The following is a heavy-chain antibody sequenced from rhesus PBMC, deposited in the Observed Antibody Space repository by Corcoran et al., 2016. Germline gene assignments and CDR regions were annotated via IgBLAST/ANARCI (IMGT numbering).Heavy chain of an antibody. J-gene: IGHJ4*01. Sequence: QVQLQESGPAVVKPSETLSLTCAVSGGSISRSNWWSWIRPSPGKGLEWIGGIYGMGGSTEYTPSLKSRVTSSIDTSKNQFSLKLSSVTAADTAVYYCARRGHIGVITYFDSWGQGVLVTVSS. CDR1: GGSISRSNW. V-gene: IGHV4-93*02. CDR2: IYGMGGST. CDR3: ARRGHIGVITYFDS. D-gene: IGHD3-22*01.